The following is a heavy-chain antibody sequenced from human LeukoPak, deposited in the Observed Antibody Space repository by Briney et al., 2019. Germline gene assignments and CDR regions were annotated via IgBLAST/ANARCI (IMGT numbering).Heavy chain of an antibody. J-gene: IGHJ4*02. CDR1: GFTFSSNW. CDR3: ARARDSTGRADY. Sequence: EGSLRLSCAASGFTFSSNWMAWVRQTPGKGLEWVANINQDGSKKYCVDSVEGRFTISRDNAKNSVYLQMDSLRVEDTAVYYCARARDSTGRADYWGQGTLVTVTS. CDR2: INQDGSKK. V-gene: IGHV3-7*01. D-gene: IGHD1-14*01.